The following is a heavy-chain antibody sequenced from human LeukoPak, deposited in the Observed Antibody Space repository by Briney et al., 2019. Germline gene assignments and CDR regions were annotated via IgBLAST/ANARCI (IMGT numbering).Heavy chain of an antibody. J-gene: IGHJ4*02. CDR3: ARGTLRALRLGEFDY. V-gene: IGHV3-30*02. CDR1: GFTFSSYG. Sequence: GGSLRLSCAASGFTFSSYGMHWVRQAPGKGLEWVAFIRYDGSNKYYADSVKGRFTISRDNSKNTLYLQMNSLRAEDTAVYYCARGTLRALRLGEFDYWGQGTLVTVSS. CDR2: IRYDGSNK. D-gene: IGHD3-16*01.